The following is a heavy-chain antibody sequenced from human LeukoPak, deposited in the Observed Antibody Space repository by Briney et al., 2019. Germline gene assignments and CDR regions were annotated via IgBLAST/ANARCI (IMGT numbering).Heavy chain of an antibody. D-gene: IGHD3-16*02. J-gene: IGHJ4*02. Sequence: GESLKISCKGSGYSFTSYWIGWVRQIPGKGLEWMGIIYPGDSDTRYSPSFQGQVTISADKSISTAYLQWSSLKASDTAMYYCARGRITFGGVIMPFDYWGQGTLVTVSS. V-gene: IGHV5-51*01. CDR2: IYPGDSDT. CDR1: GYSFTSYW. CDR3: ARGRITFGGVIMPFDY.